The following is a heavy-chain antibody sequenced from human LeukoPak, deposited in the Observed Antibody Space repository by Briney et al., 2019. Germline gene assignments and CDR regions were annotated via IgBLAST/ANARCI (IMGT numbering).Heavy chain of an antibody. D-gene: IGHD6-13*01. CDR2: SYHSGGT. Sequence: KPSETLSLTCAVSGYSISSGYYWGWIRQPPGKGLEWIGSSYHSGGTYYNPSLKSRVTISVDTSKNQFSLKLSSVTAADTAVYYCARGGVGGSSWYDGGGTVEWFDPWGQGTLVTVSS. CDR3: ARGGVGGSSWYDGGGTVEWFDP. V-gene: IGHV4-38-2*01. CDR1: GYSISSGYY. J-gene: IGHJ5*02.